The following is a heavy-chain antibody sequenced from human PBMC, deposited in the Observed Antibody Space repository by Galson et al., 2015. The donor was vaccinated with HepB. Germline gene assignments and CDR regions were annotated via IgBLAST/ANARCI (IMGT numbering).Heavy chain of an antibody. CDR3: TQAGSGWPVDY. D-gene: IGHD6-19*01. CDR1: GFSVNGNY. V-gene: IGHV3-53*05. Sequence: SLRLSCAASGFSVNGNYMTWVRQAPGKGLEWVSVIYSGGNTFYADPAKGRFTISRDNSTSTAYMELSSLRSEDTAVYYCTQAGSGWPVDYWGQGTLVTVSS. J-gene: IGHJ4*02. CDR2: IYSGGNT.